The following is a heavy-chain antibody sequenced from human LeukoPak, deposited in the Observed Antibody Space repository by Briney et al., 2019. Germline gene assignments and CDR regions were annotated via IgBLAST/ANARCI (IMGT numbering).Heavy chain of an antibody. CDR2: ISAYNGNT. Sequence: GASVKVSCKASGYTFTSYGISWVRQAPGQGLEWMGWISAYNGNTNYAQKLQGRVTMTTDTSTSTAYMELRSLRSDDTAVYYCARRLGYCSGSENWFDPWGQGTLVTVSS. D-gene: IGHD3-10*01. CDR1: GYTFTSYG. CDR3: ARRLGYCSGSENWFDP. J-gene: IGHJ5*02. V-gene: IGHV1-18*01.